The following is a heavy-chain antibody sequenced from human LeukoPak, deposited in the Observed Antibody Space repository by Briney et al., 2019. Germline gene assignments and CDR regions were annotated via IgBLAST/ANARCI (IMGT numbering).Heavy chain of an antibody. J-gene: IGHJ4*02. D-gene: IGHD4-17*01. CDR1: GFTFSSYA. CDR2: ISGSGGGT. CDR3: AKSVGYTTVTTFDS. V-gene: IGHV3-23*01. Sequence: TGGSLRLSCAASGFTFSSYAMSWVRQAPGKGLERVSTISGSGGGTYYADSVKGRFTISRDNSKNTLYLQMNGLRAEDAAVYYCAKSVGYTTVTTFDSWGQGTLVTVSS.